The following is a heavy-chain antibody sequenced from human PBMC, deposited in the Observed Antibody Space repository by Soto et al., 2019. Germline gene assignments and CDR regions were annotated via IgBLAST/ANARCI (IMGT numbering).Heavy chain of an antibody. CDR2: INSDGSST. CDR1: GFTFSGYR. CDR3: ARTNYHFDL. Sequence: GSLRLSCAASGFTFSGYRMHWVRQAPGKGLLWVSRINSDGSSTDYADSVRGRFTISRDNAKNTLHLQMDSLRAEDTAVYYCARTNYHFDLWGQGTPVTVSS. D-gene: IGHD3-10*01. J-gene: IGHJ4*02. V-gene: IGHV3-74*01.